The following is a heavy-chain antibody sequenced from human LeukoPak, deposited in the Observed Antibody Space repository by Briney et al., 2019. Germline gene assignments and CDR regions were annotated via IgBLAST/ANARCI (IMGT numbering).Heavy chain of an antibody. CDR1: GFTFSSYA. Sequence: PGGSLRLSCAASGFTFSSYAMSWVRQAPGKGLEWVSAISGSGGNTYYADSVKGRFTISRDNSKNTLYLQMNSLRAEDTAVYYCAKDQYDSSIFDYWGQGTLVAVSS. J-gene: IGHJ4*02. CDR2: ISGSGGNT. CDR3: AKDQYDSSIFDY. V-gene: IGHV3-23*01. D-gene: IGHD3-22*01.